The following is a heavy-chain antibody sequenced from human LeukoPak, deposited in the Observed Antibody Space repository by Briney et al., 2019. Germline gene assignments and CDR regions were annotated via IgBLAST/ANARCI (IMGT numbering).Heavy chain of an antibody. J-gene: IGHJ4*02. D-gene: IGHD2-15*01. Sequence: AGGSLRLSCAASGFTVSLTYMHWVRQAPGKGLEWVSVIYSGGSTYYADSVKGRFTISRDNSKNTLYLQMNSLRAEDTAVYYCAKGGYCSGGSCYVDWYFDYWGQGTLVTVPS. CDR3: AKGGYCSGGSCYVDWYFDY. CDR1: GFTVSLTY. CDR2: IYSGGST. V-gene: IGHV3-66*01.